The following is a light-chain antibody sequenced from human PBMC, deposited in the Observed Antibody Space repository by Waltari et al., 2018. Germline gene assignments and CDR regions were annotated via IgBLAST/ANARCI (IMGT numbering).Light chain of an antibody. CDR1: SSNIRTNS. Sequence: QSVLTQPPSASGTPGQRVTLSCSGGSSNIRTNSVHWYQQLPGTAPKLLIFTNVHRPSGVPDRFSGSKSGTSASLAISGLQSEDEADYYCAAWDDSLNIWVFGGGTKLTVL. CDR2: TNV. V-gene: IGLV1-44*01. J-gene: IGLJ3*02. CDR3: AAWDDSLNIWV.